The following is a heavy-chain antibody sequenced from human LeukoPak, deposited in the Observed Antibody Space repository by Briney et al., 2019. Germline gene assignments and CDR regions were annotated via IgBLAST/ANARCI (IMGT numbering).Heavy chain of an antibody. Sequence: PGGSLRLSCAASGFTFSRYAMNWVRQAPGVGLEWVSAISGSNGSTYYADSVKGRLTISRDNSKNTLYLQMNSMRAEDTAVYYCAKSKVVAATMGRFDYWGQGTQVTVSS. CDR1: GFTFSRYA. J-gene: IGHJ4*02. V-gene: IGHV3-23*01. CDR2: ISGSNGST. CDR3: AKSKVVAATMGRFDY. D-gene: IGHD2-15*01.